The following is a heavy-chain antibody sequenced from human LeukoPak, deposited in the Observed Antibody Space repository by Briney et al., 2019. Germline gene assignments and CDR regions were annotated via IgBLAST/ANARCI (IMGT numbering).Heavy chain of an antibody. CDR1: GGSISSGGYY. Sequence: PSQTLPLTCTVSGGSISSGGYYWSWIRQPPGKGLEWIAYIYNSEYTNYNPSLKSRASISVDTSKNLCSLRLSSVTAADTAVYYCARHAIYSGGYSYWFDPWGLGTLVTVSS. CDR2: IYNSEYT. CDR3: ARHAIYSGGYSYWFDP. V-gene: IGHV4-61*09. J-gene: IGHJ5*02. D-gene: IGHD1-26*01.